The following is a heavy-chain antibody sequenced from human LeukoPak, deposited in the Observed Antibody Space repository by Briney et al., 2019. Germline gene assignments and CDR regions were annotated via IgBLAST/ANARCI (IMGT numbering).Heavy chain of an antibody. J-gene: IGHJ4*02. Sequence: SETLSLTCSISGGSISTSSYSWGWIRQPPGKGLEWIGYIYYSGSTNYNPSLKSRVTISVDTSKNQFSLKLSSVTAADTAVYYCARALHDYGDYAFDYWGQGTLATVSS. V-gene: IGHV4-61*05. CDR3: ARALHDYGDYAFDY. D-gene: IGHD4-17*01. CDR2: IYYSGST. CDR1: GGSISTSSYS.